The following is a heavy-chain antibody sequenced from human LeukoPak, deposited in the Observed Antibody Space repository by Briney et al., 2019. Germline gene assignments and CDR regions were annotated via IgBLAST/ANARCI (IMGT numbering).Heavy chain of an antibody. V-gene: IGHV4-59*08. CDR3: ARQGGYKSPCDY. Sequence: SETLFLTCTVSGGSISSYYWSWIRQPPGKGLEWIGYIYYSGSTNYNPSLKSRVTISVDTSKNQFSLKLSSVTAADTAVYYCARQGGYKSPCDYWGQGTLVTVSS. CDR2: IYYSGST. CDR1: GGSISSYY. J-gene: IGHJ4*02. D-gene: IGHD1-14*01.